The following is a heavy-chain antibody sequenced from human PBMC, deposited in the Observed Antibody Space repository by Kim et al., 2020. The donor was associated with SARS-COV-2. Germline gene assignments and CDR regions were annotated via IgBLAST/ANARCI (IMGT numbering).Heavy chain of an antibody. Sequence: ASVKVSCKVSAYTLTELSMHWVRQAPGKGLEWMGGFDPEDGETIYAQKFQGRVTMTEDTSTDTAYMELSSLRSEDTAVYYCASKKPTSSGSYCFRYWGQGTLDTVSS. CDR3: ASKKPTSSGSYCFRY. V-gene: IGHV1-24*01. CDR2: FDPEDGET. D-gene: IGHD1-26*01. CDR1: AYTLTELS. J-gene: IGHJ4*02.